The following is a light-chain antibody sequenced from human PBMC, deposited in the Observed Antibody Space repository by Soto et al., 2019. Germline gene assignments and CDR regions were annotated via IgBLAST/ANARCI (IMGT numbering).Light chain of an antibody. CDR3: SSYTSSTTLYV. V-gene: IGLV2-14*01. CDR2: DVR. Sequence: QSALTQPASMSGSPGQSITISCTGTSSDVGDYNYVSWYQQHPGKAPKLLIYDVRNRPSGVSNRFSGSKSGYTASLTISGLQAEDEADYYCSSYTSSTTLYVFGTGTKLTVL. CDR1: SSDVGDYNY. J-gene: IGLJ1*01.